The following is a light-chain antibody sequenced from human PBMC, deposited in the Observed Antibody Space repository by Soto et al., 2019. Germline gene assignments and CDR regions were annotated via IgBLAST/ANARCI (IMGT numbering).Light chain of an antibody. CDR1: SSDVGSYNL. Sequence: QPVLTQPASVSGSPGQSITISCTGTSSDVGSYNLVSWYQQHPGKAPKLMIYEGSKRPSGVSNRFSGSKSGNTASLTISGLQAEDEADYYCCSYAGSSWVFGTGTKLTVI. CDR3: CSYAGSSWV. J-gene: IGLJ1*01. CDR2: EGS. V-gene: IGLV2-23*01.